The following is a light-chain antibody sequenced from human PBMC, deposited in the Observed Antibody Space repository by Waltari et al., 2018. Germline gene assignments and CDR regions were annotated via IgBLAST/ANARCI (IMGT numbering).Light chain of an antibody. CDR2: QAS. Sequence: DIQMTQSPSTLSASVGDRVTISCRASQSISTWLAWYQEEPGKVPKLLIYQASTLKSGVPSRCSGSGSGTEFTLTISSLQPDDFATYYCQQHSTYPITFGQGTRLEIK. CDR3: QQHSTYPIT. CDR1: QSISTW. J-gene: IGKJ5*01. V-gene: IGKV1-5*03.